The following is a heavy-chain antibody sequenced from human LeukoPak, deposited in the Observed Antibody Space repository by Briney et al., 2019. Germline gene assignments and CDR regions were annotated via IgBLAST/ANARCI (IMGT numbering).Heavy chain of an antibody. CDR1: GFTFSSFG. V-gene: IGHV3-23*01. Sequence: PGGTLRLSRAASGFTFSSFGMSSVRQAPGKGLEWVSAISSTGGTAYYADSVTGRFTISRDNSKNTLYLQMNSLRAEDTAIYYCAKNGDRGAYCSGGSCYTYYYYNMDVWGKGTTVTISS. CDR2: ISSTGGTA. CDR3: AKNGDRGAYCSGGSCYTYYYYNMDV. J-gene: IGHJ6*03. D-gene: IGHD2-15*01.